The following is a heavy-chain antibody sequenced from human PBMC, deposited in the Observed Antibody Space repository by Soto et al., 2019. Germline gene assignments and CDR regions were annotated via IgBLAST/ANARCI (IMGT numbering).Heavy chain of an antibody. CDR1: GFTFSSYW. Sequence: EVQLVESGGGLVQPGGSLRLSCAASGFTFSSYWMSWVRQAPGKGLEWVANIKQDGSEKYYVDSVKGRFTISRDNAKNSLYLQMNSLRAEDTAVYYCARSPAYCSGGSCYNFDYWGQGTLVTVSS. CDR3: ARSPAYCSGGSCYNFDY. V-gene: IGHV3-7*05. J-gene: IGHJ4*02. D-gene: IGHD2-15*01. CDR2: IKQDGSEK.